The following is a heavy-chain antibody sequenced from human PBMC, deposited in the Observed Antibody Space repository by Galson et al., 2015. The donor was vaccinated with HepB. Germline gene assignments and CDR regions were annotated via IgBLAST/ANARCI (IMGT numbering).Heavy chain of an antibody. CDR2: IDWEDDK. V-gene: IGHV2-70*01. Sequence: PALVTPSQTLTLTCTFSGFSLRSRGMCVSWIRQPPGKDLEWLALIDWEDDKYYSTTLKTRISIYQDTFKNHVVLILTNVEPVDTATYYCARTPCCLSEYDSISYDDWGQGTLVTVSS. J-gene: IGHJ4*02. D-gene: IGHD3-22*01. CDR1: GFSLRSRGMC. CDR3: ARTPCCLSEYDSISYDD.